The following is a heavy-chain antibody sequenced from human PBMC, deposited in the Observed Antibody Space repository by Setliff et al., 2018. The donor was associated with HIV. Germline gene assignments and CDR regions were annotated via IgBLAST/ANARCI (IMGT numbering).Heavy chain of an antibody. D-gene: IGHD2-21*01. CDR1: GGTSSTHA. Sequence: ASVKVSCKASGGTSSTHAMHWVRQAPGQGLEWMGQIISILEITDYAQKFQGRLTITADEPTNTIYMELSGLRSEDTAVYYCAGPRGDEAFDIWGQGTMVTVSS. CDR2: IISILEIT. CDR3: AGPRGDEAFDI. V-gene: IGHV1-69*10. J-gene: IGHJ3*02.